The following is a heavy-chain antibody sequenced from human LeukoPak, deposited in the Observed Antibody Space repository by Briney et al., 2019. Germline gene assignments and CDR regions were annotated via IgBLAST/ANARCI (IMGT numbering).Heavy chain of an antibody. CDR1: GFAFGTYA. D-gene: IGHD3-10*01. Sequence: GGSPRLSCAGPGFAFGTYAMSWVRQAPGMGLEWVSSISADGQVTYYADSVEGRFTVSRDNSKSTLYLQLNSLRAEDTATYYCARDPYNTILYRLAHWGQGTLVTVSS. CDR3: ARDPYNTILYRLAH. CDR2: ISADGQVT. V-gene: IGHV3-23*01. J-gene: IGHJ4*02.